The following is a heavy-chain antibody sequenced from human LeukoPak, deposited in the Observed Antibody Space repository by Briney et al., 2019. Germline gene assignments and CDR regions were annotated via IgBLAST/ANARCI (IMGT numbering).Heavy chain of an antibody. V-gene: IGHV1-69*13. CDR3: ARGPPPYAEGDLFYYYGLDV. CDR2: IVPILSTT. D-gene: IGHD3-16*01. CDR1: GGSFSNYA. J-gene: IGHJ6*02. Sequence: TVKVSCKASGGSFSNYAISWVRQAPGQGLEWMGGIVPILSTTNYARKFQGRVTMTAGESTSTAYMELSSLRSDDTAVYYCARGPPPYAEGDLFYYYGLDVWGQGTTVTVSS.